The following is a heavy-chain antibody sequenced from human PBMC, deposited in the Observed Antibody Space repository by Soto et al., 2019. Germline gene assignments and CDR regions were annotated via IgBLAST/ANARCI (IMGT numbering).Heavy chain of an antibody. CDR2: INPNSGGT. V-gene: IGHV1-2*02. Sequence: ASVKVSCKASGYTFTGYYMHWVRQAPGQGLEWMGWINPNSGGTNYAQKFQGRVTMTRDTSISTAYMELSRLRSDDTAVYYCARLEWLATIYYGMDVWGQGTTVTVSS. J-gene: IGHJ6*02. D-gene: IGHD6-19*01. CDR1: GYTFTGYY. CDR3: ARLEWLATIYYGMDV.